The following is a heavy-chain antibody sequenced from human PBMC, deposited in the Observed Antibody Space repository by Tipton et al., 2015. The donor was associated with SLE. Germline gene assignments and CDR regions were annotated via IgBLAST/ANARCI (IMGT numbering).Heavy chain of an antibody. CDR2: ITWNSGSI. CDR3: AKDREYQVPSTAFDP. V-gene: IGHV3-9*01. Sequence: RSLRLSCAASGFTFSSYAMHWVRQAPGKGLEWVSSITWNSGSIGYADSVKGRFTTSRDNAKNSLYLQINSLRPEDTAFYFCAKDREYQVPSTAFDPWGQGTLVTVSS. D-gene: IGHD2/OR15-2a*01. J-gene: IGHJ5*01. CDR1: GFTFSSYA.